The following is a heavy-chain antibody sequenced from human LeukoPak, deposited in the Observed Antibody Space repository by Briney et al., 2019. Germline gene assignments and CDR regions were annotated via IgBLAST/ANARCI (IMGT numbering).Heavy chain of an antibody. Sequence: PGGSLRLTCAASGFTFSSYWMSWVRQAPGKGLEWVANIKQDGSEKYYVDSVKGRFTISRDNAKNSLYLQMNSLRAEDTAVYYCASHYGDYSFFDYWGQGTLVTVSS. V-gene: IGHV3-7*02. CDR2: IKQDGSEK. CDR1: GFTFSSYW. J-gene: IGHJ4*02. CDR3: ASHYGDYSFFDY. D-gene: IGHD4-17*01.